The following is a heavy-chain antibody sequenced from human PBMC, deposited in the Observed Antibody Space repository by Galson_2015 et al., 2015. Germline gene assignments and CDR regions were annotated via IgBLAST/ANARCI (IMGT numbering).Heavy chain of an antibody. CDR2: FDPEDGET. CDR1: GYTLTELS. Sequence: SCKVSGYTLTELSMHWVRQAPGKGLEWMGGFDPEDGETIYAQKFQGRVTMTEDTSTDTAYMELSSLRSEDTAVYYCATATKRTGRYYYYYYGMDVWGQGTTVTVSS. J-gene: IGHJ6*02. V-gene: IGHV1-24*01. CDR3: ATATKRTGRYYYYYYGMDV. D-gene: IGHD1-14*01.